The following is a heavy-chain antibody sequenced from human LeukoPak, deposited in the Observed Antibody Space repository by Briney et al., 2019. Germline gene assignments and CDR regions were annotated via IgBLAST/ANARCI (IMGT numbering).Heavy chain of an antibody. J-gene: IGHJ4*02. CDR3: ARGEEQLVGYFDS. CDR1: GVSISRSSYY. V-gene: IGHV4-39*01. D-gene: IGHD6-13*01. Sequence: SETLSLTCTVSGVSISRSSYYWGWIRQPPGKGLEWIGSISYGGTTYYNPSLKSRVTTSVDTSKNQLSLKLTSVTAADTAIYYCARGEEQLVGYFDSWGQGTLVTVSS. CDR2: ISYGGTT.